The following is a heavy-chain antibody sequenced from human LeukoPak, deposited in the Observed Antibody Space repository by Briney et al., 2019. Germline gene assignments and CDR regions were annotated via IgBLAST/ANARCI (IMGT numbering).Heavy chain of an antibody. J-gene: IGHJ4*02. CDR1: GFTFSSYE. CDR3: ARAGSHRNSGYDY. CDR2: IGDAGDT. D-gene: IGHD5-12*01. Sequence: GGSLRLSCAASGFTFSSYEMHWVRQGTGKGLEWVSAIGDAGDTYYAGSVKGRFTISRENAKNSLYLQMDSLRVEDTAVYYCARAGSHRNSGYDYWGQGTLVTVSS. V-gene: IGHV3-13*01.